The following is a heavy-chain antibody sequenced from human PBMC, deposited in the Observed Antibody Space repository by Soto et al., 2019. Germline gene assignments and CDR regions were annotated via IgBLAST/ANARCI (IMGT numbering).Heavy chain of an antibody. Sequence: GSLRLSCAASGFTFSSYGMHWVRQAPGKGLEWVAVISYDGSHKYYADSVKGRFTISRDNSKNTLYLQMNSLRAEDTAVYYCAKDRGNYDSSGYDFDPWGQGT. CDR3: AKDRGNYDSSGYDFDP. CDR1: GFTFSSYG. D-gene: IGHD3-22*01. J-gene: IGHJ5*02. CDR2: ISYDGSHK. V-gene: IGHV3-30*18.